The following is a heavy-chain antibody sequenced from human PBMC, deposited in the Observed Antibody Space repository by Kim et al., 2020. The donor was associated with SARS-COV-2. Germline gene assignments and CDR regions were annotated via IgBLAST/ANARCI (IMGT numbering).Heavy chain of an antibody. V-gene: IGHV4-59*09. Sequence: NPALKSRVTISVDTAKNQFSLKLSSVTAADTAVYYCARGIAARPWWFDPWGQGTLVTVSS. J-gene: IGHJ5*02. CDR3: ARGIAARPWWFDP. D-gene: IGHD6-6*01.